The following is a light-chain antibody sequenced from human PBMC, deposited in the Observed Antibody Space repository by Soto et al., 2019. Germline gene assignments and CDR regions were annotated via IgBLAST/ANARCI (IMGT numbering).Light chain of an antibody. Sequence: QSVLTQPPSVSAAPGQKVTISCFGSSSNIGNNYVSWYQQLPGTAPKLLIYDNNKRPSGIPDRFSGSKSGTSATLGITGLQTGDEADYYCGTWDSSLSAVFGTGTKLTVL. J-gene: IGLJ1*01. CDR2: DNN. V-gene: IGLV1-51*01. CDR3: GTWDSSLSAV. CDR1: SSNIGNNY.